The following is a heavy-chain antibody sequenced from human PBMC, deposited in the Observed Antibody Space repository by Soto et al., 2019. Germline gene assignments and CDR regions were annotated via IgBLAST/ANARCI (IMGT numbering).Heavy chain of an antibody. D-gene: IGHD2-15*01. CDR3: ARASGCSGDSCAFDP. V-gene: IGHV4-59*01. CDR1: GGSISTYY. J-gene: IGHJ5*02. CDR2: IYYTGRT. Sequence: QVQLQESGPGLVKPSETLSLTCTVSGGSISTYYWSWIRQPPGKGLEWIGYIYYTGRTNHNPSLKSRVTVTVATSKNQFSLKLSSVTAADTAVYYCARASGCSGDSCAFDPWGQGTLVTVSS.